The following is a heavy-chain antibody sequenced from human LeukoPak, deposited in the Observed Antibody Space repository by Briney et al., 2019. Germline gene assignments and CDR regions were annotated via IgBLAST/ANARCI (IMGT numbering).Heavy chain of an antibody. V-gene: IGHV1-2*02. CDR1: GYTFTCYD. Sequence: ASVKVSCKASGYTFTCYDMDWVRQAPGQGLEWMGWINPNSGGTNYAQKFQGRVTMTRDTSISIAYMELSRLRSDDTAVYYCARVRRIVFDPWGQGTLVTVSS. CDR2: INPNSGGT. CDR3: ARVRRIVFDP. D-gene: IGHD2-15*01. J-gene: IGHJ5*02.